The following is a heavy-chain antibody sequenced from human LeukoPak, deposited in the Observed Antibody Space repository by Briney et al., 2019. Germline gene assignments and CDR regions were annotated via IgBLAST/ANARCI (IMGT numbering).Heavy chain of an antibody. D-gene: IGHD6-13*01. CDR3: ARHASAAVDAFDI. CDR1: GGSFSGYY. CDR2: INHSGST. Sequence: SETLSLTCAVYGGSFSGYYWSWIRQPPGKGLEWIGEINHSGSTNYNPSLKSRVTISVDTSKNQFSLKLSSVTAADTAVYYCARHASAAVDAFDIWGQGTMVTVSS. J-gene: IGHJ3*02. V-gene: IGHV4-34*01.